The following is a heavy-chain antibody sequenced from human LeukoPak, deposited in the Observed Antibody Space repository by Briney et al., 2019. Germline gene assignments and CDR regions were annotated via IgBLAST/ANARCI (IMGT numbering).Heavy chain of an antibody. J-gene: IGHJ4*02. V-gene: IGHV4-34*01. Sequence: SETLSLTCAVYGGSFSGYYWSWIRQPPGKGLEWIGEINHSGSTNYNPSLKSRVTISVDTSKNQFSLQLNSVTPEDTAMYYCARVIYYSDWSPGGLHYWGQGTLVTVSS. CDR3: ARVIYYSDWSPGGLHY. D-gene: IGHD6-19*01. CDR2: INHSGST. CDR1: GGSFSGYY.